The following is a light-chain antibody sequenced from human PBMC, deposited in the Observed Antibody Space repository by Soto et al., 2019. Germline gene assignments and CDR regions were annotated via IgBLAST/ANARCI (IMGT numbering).Light chain of an antibody. V-gene: IGLV6-57*04. J-gene: IGLJ2*01. Sequence: NFMLTQPHSVSESPGKTVTISCTRSSGSIASNYVQWYQQRPGSAPTTLIYEDNQRPSAVPDRFTGSIDSSANAASLTISGLKTEDEADYYCQSYNSDIVIFGGGTKLTVL. CDR2: EDN. CDR1: SGSIASNY. CDR3: QSYNSDIVI.